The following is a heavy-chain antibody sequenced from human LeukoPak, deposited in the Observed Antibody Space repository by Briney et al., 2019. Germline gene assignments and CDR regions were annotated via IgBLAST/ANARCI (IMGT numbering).Heavy chain of an antibody. D-gene: IGHD1-7*01. CDR3: ARDLELYYGMDV. CDR1: GFTFSSFW. Sequence: PGGSLRLSCAASGFTFSSFWLSWVRQAPGKGREWVANIKQDGSEKYYVDSVKGRFTISRDNAKNSLYLQMYSLRAEDTAVYYCARDLELYYGMDVWGKGTTVTVSS. J-gene: IGHJ6*04. V-gene: IGHV3-7*03. CDR2: IKQDGSEK.